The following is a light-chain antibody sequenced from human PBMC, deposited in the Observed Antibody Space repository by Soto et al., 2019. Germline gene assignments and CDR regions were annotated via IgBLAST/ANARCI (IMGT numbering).Light chain of an antibody. CDR3: QQYDILPLT. CDR1: QDINIY. Sequence: DIQMTQSPSSLFASVGDRVTITCQATQDINIYLNWYQQKPGKAPNLLIYDASNLEIGVPSRFSGSGSGTHFTLTISSLQTEDIGTYYCQQYDILPLTFGRGTRLEIK. V-gene: IGKV1-33*01. CDR2: DAS. J-gene: IGKJ5*01.